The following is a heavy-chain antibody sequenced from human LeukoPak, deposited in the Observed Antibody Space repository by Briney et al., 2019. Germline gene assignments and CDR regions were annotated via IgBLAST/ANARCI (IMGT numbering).Heavy chain of an antibody. J-gene: IGHJ5*02. CDR2: IYYSGRA. V-gene: IGHV4-30-4*01. CDR3: AREVDYGDHGWFDP. CDR1: GGSISSGDYY. Sequence: SETLSLTCTVSGGSISSGDYYWSWIRQPPGKGLEWIGYIYYSGRAHYNPSLKSRVTISVDMSKNQFSLKLSSVTAADTAVYYCAREVDYGDHGWFDPWGKGTLVTVSS. D-gene: IGHD4-17*01.